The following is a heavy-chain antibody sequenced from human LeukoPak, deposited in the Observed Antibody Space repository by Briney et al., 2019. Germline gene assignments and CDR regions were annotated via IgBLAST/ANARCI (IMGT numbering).Heavy chain of an antibody. CDR3: ARDPSGSWNDVGTFDS. D-gene: IGHD1-1*01. Sequence: GGSLRLSCAASGFTFRKYGMHWVRQAPGKGLEWVALLWYDGANKNYADSVKGRFIISRDNSKNTLYLQMNSLRAEDTALYYCARDPSGSWNDVGTFDSWGQGTLVSVSS. CDR1: GFTFRKYG. J-gene: IGHJ4*02. V-gene: IGHV3-33*01. CDR2: LWYDGANK.